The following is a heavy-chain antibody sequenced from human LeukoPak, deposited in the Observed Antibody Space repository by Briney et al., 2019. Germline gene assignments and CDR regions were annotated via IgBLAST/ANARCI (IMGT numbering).Heavy chain of an antibody. Sequence: SETLSLTCTVSGGSISSSSYYWGWIRQPPGQGLEWIGSIYYSGSTYYNPSLQSRLTISVDTSKNQFSLKLSSVTAADTAVYYCARSMGYDNWFAPWGQGTLVTVSS. J-gene: IGHJ5*02. CDR1: GGSISSSSYY. D-gene: IGHD6-6*01. CDR2: IYYSGST. CDR3: ARSMGYDNWFAP. V-gene: IGHV4-39*07.